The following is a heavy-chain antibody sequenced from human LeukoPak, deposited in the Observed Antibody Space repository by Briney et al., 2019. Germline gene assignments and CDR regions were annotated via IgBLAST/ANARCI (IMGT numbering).Heavy chain of an antibody. Sequence: SETLSLTCAVYGGSFSGYYWSWIRQPPGKGLEWIGEINHSGSTNYNPSLKSRVTISVDTSKNQFSLKLSSVTAADTAVYYCARGNYEAVAGYWGQGTLVTVSS. D-gene: IGHD6-19*01. CDR1: GGSFSGYY. V-gene: IGHV4-34*01. J-gene: IGHJ4*02. CDR2: INHSGST. CDR3: ARGNYEAVAGY.